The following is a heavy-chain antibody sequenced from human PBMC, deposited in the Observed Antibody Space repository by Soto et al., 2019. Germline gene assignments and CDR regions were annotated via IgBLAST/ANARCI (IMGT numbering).Heavy chain of an antibody. J-gene: IGHJ4*02. Sequence: GGSLRLSCAASGFTFSSYAMSWVRQAPGKGLEWVSAISGSGGSTYYADSVKGRFTISRDNSKNTLYPQMNSLRAEDTAVYYCAKCGPPWYYYDSSGYYDPDYWGQGTLVTVSS. CDR1: GFTFSSYA. CDR3: AKCGPPWYYYDSSGYYDPDY. D-gene: IGHD3-22*01. V-gene: IGHV3-23*01. CDR2: ISGSGGST.